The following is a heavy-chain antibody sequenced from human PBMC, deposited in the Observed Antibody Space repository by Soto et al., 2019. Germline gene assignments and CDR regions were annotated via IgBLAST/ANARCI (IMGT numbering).Heavy chain of an antibody. V-gene: IGHV4-59*01. Sequence: SETLSLTCTVSGGSISSYYWSWIRQPPGKGLEWIGYIYYSGSTNYNPSLKSRVTISVDTSKNQFSLKLSSVTAADTAVYYCARAPETYDSSGNTTPPHFDYWGQGTLVTVSS. D-gene: IGHD3-22*01. CDR3: ARAPETYDSSGNTTPPHFDY. CDR1: GGSISSYY. J-gene: IGHJ4*02. CDR2: IYYSGST.